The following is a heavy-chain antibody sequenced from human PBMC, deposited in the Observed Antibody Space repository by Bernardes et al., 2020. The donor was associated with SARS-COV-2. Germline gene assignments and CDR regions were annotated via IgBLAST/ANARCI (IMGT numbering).Heavy chain of an antibody. CDR3: TGDYLY. CDR2: IRSKPTGYAT. D-gene: IGHD4-17*01. Sequence: GALILSCAASGFNFSGSAIQWVRQPSGTGLEWIGRIRSKPTGYATTYAASLKGRFVISRDDSRNTAYLQIHSLKIEDTAVYYCTGDYLYWDQGTLVSVSS. J-gene: IGHJ4*02. V-gene: IGHV3-73*01. CDR1: GFNFSGSA.